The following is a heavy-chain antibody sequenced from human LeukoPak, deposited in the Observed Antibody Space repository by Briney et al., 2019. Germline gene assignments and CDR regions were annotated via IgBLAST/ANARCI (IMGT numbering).Heavy chain of an antibody. D-gene: IGHD5-18*01. Sequence: ASVKVSCKASGYTFTSYGISWVRQAPGQGLEWMGWISAYNGNTNYAQKLQGRVTMTTDTSTSTAYMEPRSLRSDDTAVYYCAREGNPDDYTAMVTWGYYYYYGMDVWGQGTTVTVSS. V-gene: IGHV1-18*01. CDR2: ISAYNGNT. CDR3: AREGNPDDYTAMVTWGYYYYYGMDV. J-gene: IGHJ6*02. CDR1: GYTFTSYG.